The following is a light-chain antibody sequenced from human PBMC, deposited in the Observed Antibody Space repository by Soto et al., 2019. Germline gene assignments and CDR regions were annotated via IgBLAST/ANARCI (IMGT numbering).Light chain of an antibody. CDR3: QQYNNWPPWT. V-gene: IGKV3-15*01. CDR1: QSVSNH. CDR2: GTS. J-gene: IGKJ1*01. Sequence: EIVLTQSPATLSLSPGERATLSCRASQSVSNHLAWYQQKPGQAPRLLIYGTSIRATGIPASFSGSGSGTEFTLTISSLQSEDYAIYYCQQYNNWPPWTFGQGTKVDIK.